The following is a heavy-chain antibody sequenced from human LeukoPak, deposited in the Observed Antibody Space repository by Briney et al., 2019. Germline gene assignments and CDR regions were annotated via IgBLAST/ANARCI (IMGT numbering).Heavy chain of an antibody. CDR2: IYYSGRT. Sequence: SETLSLTCTVSGGSISSYYWSWLRQPPGKTLDWIGSIYYSGRTNYSPSLPSRVTISVDTSTNHFSLRLTSATPEDTAVYYCARQDHQDHGEPNWLDPWGQGTLVTVSP. D-gene: IGHD4-17*01. J-gene: IGHJ5*02. CDR3: ARQDHQDHGEPNWLDP. CDR1: GGSISSYY. V-gene: IGHV4-59*08.